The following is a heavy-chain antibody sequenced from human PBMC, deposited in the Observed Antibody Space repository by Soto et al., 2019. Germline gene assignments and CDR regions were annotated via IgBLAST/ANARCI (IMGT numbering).Heavy chain of an antibody. D-gene: IGHD3-3*01. J-gene: IGHJ6*02. CDR3: ARDLHSDLYGMDV. CDR1: GFTFSSYE. V-gene: IGHV3-48*03. Sequence: GGSLRLSCAASGFTFSSYEMNWVRQAPGKGLEWVSYISSSGSTIYYADSVKGRFTISRDNAKNSLYLQINSLRAEDTAVYYCARDLHSDLYGMDVWGQGTTVTVSS. CDR2: ISSSGSTI.